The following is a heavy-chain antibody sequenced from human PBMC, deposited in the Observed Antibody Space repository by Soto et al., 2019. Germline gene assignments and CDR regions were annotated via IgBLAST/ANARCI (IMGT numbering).Heavy chain of an antibody. J-gene: IGHJ4*02. Sequence: ASVKVSCKASGYSFISHYIHWVRQAPGQGLEWMGFINPSGGSATLAQKFQGRVTMTRDTSTSTVYMELTILRSEDAAVYYCARDYLSSKLSLSYFDFWGREPWSPS. CDR1: GYSFISHY. D-gene: IGHD2-2*01. CDR2: INPSGGSA. CDR3: ARDYLSSKLSLSYFDF. V-gene: IGHV1-46*01.